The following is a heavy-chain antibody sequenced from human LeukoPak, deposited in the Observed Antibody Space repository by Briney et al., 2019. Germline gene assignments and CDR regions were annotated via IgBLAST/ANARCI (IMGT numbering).Heavy chain of an antibody. Sequence: GGSLRLSCAASGFTFSSYGMHWVRQAPGKGLEWVAFIRYDGSNKYYADSVKGRFTISRDNSKNTLYLQMNSLRAEDTAVYYCAKGRASYYYDSSGPVDYWGQGTLVTVSS. CDR1: GFTFSSYG. V-gene: IGHV3-30*02. CDR2: IRYDGSNK. CDR3: AKGRASYYYDSSGPVDY. J-gene: IGHJ4*02. D-gene: IGHD3-22*01.